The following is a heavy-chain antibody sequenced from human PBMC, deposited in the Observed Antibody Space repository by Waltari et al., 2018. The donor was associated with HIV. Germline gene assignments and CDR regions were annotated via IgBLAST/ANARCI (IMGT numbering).Heavy chain of an antibody. Sequence: EVQLVASGGGLIEPGGSLRVSCAASGFTISSNYRSWVRQAPGKGLEWGSVIYSGGSRYYADSVKGRFIISRDNSKNTVSLHMNSLRAEDTAVYYCARDPRSSGYYGMDVWGQGIKVTVSS. CDR3: ARDPRSSGYYGMDV. D-gene: IGHD1-26*01. J-gene: IGHJ6*02. CDR1: GFTISSNY. V-gene: IGHV3-53*01. CDR2: IYSGGSR.